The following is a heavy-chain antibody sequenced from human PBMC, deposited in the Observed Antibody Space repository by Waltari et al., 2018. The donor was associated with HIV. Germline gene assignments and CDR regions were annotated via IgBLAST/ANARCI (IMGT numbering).Heavy chain of an antibody. D-gene: IGHD1-1*01. Sequence: QVQLQESGPRLVKPSETLSPICPVSGASLSSHSWSWIRQSPGKGLEWSGYVHYSGSTSYNPSLKSRVTISLDTSKNQFSLRLNSMTPADTAVYYCATGGWDDAFDYWGQGTLVTVSS. CDR2: VHYSGST. J-gene: IGHJ4*02. CDR3: ATGGWDDAFDY. V-gene: IGHV4-59*11. CDR1: GASLSSHS.